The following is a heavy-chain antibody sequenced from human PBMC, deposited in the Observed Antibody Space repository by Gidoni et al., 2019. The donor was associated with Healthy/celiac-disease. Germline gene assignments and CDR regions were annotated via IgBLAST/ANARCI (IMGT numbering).Heavy chain of an antibody. D-gene: IGHD3-10*01. V-gene: IGHV3-33*01. CDR2: IGYDGSNK. J-gene: IGHJ4*02. CDR1: GFTFSSYG. Sequence: QVQLVESGGGVVQPGRSLRLSCAASGFTFSSYGMHWVRQAPGKGLGWVAVIGYDGSNKYYADSVKGRFTISRDNSKNTLYLQMNSLRAEDTAVYYCARDPYGSGSVDYWGQGTLVTVSS. CDR3: ARDPYGSGSVDY.